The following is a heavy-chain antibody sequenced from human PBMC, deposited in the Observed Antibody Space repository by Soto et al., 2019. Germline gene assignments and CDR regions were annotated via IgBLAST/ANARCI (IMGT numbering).Heavy chain of an antibody. J-gene: IGHJ4*02. CDR3: SRSGSSWSHDY. V-gene: IGHV5-51*01. Sequence: GESLKISCKGSGYSFTSYWIGWVRQMPGKGLEWMGIIYPGDSDTRYSPSSQGQVTISADKSISTAYLQWSSLKASDTAMYYRSRSGSSWSHDYWGQGTLVTVSS. CDR1: GYSFTSYW. D-gene: IGHD6-13*01. CDR2: IYPGDSDT.